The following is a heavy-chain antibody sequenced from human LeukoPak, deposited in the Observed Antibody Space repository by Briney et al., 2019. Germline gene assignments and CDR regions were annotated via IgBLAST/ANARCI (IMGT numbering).Heavy chain of an antibody. CDR2: ISSNGGST. D-gene: IGHD1-1*01. CDR3: ARRHWNVEYYLDH. V-gene: IGHV3-64*04. Sequence: GSLRLSCSASGFTFSSYAMDWVRQAPGKGLEYVSTISSNGGSTYYADSVKGRFTISRDDSKNTLYLQMNSLRAEDTAVYYCARRHWNVEYYLDHWGQGALVTVSS. J-gene: IGHJ4*02. CDR1: GFTFSSYA.